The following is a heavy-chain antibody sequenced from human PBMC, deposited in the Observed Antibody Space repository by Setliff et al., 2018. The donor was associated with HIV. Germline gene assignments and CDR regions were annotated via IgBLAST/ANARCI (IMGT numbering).Heavy chain of an antibody. Sequence: SETLSLTCTVSGGSISTSRYYWGWIRQPPGKGLEWIGTIYYRGSTYYNPSLKSRVTISVDTSKNQFSLKLTSVTAADTAVYYCARHYGAVKSVVTVVAKYFPHWGQGTLVTVSS. V-gene: IGHV4-39*01. CDR3: ARHYGAVKSVVTVVAKYFPH. D-gene: IGHD2-21*02. CDR1: GGSISTSRYY. J-gene: IGHJ1*01. CDR2: IYYRGST.